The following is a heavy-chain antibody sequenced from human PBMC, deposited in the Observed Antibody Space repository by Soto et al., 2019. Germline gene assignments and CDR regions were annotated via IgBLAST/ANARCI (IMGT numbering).Heavy chain of an antibody. CDR1: GDSISGSY. Sequence: TPSETLSLTCAVSGDSISGSYWSWIRQPPGKGLEWIGFIHYTGRTSYNPSLKSRITVSLDKSKNQFSLSLSSATAADTAVYYCARHVNSSGNEAFDYWGQGTLVTVSS. D-gene: IGHD1-1*01. V-gene: IGHV4-59*08. J-gene: IGHJ4*02. CDR3: ARHVNSSGNEAFDY. CDR2: IHYTGRT.